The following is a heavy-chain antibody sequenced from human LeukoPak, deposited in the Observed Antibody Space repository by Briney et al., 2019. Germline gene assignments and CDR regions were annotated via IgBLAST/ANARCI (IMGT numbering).Heavy chain of an antibody. CDR3: ASTSSYSDACDI. CDR1: GFTVSSNY. CDR2: IYSGGST. V-gene: IGHV3-66*02. D-gene: IGHD5-12*01. J-gene: IGHJ3*02. Sequence: GGSLRLSCAASGFTVSSNYMNWVRQAPGKGLEWVSVIYSGGSTYYADSVKGRFTISRDNSKNTLYLQMNSLRAEDTAVYYCASTSSYSDACDIWGQGTMVTVSS.